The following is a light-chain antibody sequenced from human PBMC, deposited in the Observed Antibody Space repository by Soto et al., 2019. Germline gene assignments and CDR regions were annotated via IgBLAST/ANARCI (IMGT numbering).Light chain of an antibody. V-gene: IGKV1-5*03. CDR2: KAS. CDR1: QTISSW. J-gene: IGKJ1*01. Sequence: DIQMTQSPSTLSGSVGDRVTITCRASQTISSWLAWYQQKPGKAPKLLIYKASTLESGVPSRFSGSGSETEFPLTITSLQPDDSATYYCQPYNSYSRTFGQGTKVDIK. CDR3: QPYNSYSRT.